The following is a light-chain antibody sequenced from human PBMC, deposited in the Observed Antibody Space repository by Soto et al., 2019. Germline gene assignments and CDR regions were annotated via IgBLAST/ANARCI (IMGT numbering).Light chain of an antibody. CDR1: SSNIGSNT. Sequence: QAVVTQPPSASGTPGQRVAISCSGRSSNIGSNTVNWYQQFPGTAPKLLIYRNNLRASGVPDRFSGSKSGTSASLVISGLQYEEEADYYCAAWDDSRNARVFGGGTKLTVL. CDR2: RNN. CDR3: AAWDDSRNARV. J-gene: IGLJ3*02. V-gene: IGLV1-44*01.